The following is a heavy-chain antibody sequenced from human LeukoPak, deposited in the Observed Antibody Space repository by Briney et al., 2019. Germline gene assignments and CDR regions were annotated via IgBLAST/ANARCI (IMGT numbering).Heavy chain of an antibody. J-gene: IGHJ3*02. D-gene: IGHD3-9*01. CDR3: ARHGPLIRYRTAFDT. CDR1: GSSISTSNYY. Sequence: SETLSLTCTVSGSSISTSNYYWAWIRQSPGKELECIGSFFYGGNTYYNPSLKGRVTISVDVSNNQFSLMLSSVTAADTALYYCARHGPLIRYRTAFDTWGQGTMVTVSS. V-gene: IGHV4-39*01. CDR2: FFYGGNT.